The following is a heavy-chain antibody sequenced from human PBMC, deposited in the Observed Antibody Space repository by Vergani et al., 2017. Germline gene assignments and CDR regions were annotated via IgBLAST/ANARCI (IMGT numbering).Heavy chain of an antibody. Sequence: QVQLVQSGAEVKKPGSSVKVSCKASGGTFSSYTISWVRQAPGQGLEWMGRIIPILGIANYAQKFQGRVTITADESTSTADMELSSLRSEDTAVYYCARDCRGGSCYWNLFDYWGQGTLVTVSS. V-gene: IGHV1-69*08. CDR1: GGTFSSYT. D-gene: IGHD2-15*01. CDR2: IIPILGIA. J-gene: IGHJ4*02. CDR3: ARDCRGGSCYWNLFDY.